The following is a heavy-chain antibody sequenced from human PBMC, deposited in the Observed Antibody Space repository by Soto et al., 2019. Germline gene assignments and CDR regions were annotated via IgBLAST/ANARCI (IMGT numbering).Heavy chain of an antibody. CDR2: ISVSGGST. CDR3: PNKQHQVLDWFDP. Sequence: PGGSLRLSCAASGFTFSSYAMSWVRLAPGKGLEWVSGISVSGGSTYYADSVKGRFTISRDNSKNTLYLQMISLRAEDTALYYCPNKQHQVLDWFDPGGQGSRITVAS. J-gene: IGHJ5*02. V-gene: IGHV3-23*01. D-gene: IGHD2-21*01. CDR1: GFTFSSYA.